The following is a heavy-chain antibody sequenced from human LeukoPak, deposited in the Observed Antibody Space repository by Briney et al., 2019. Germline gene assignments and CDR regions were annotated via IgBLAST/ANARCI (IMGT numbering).Heavy chain of an antibody. J-gene: IGHJ6*03. D-gene: IGHD4-17*01. CDR3: ARDPYNGAYGDNYYYYMDV. Sequence: GESLRLSCAASGFNFNNYNMNWVRQTPGKGLEWVSSITTSSSYSFYADPVKGRFTISRDNAKNSLYLQMNSLTAEDTAVYYCARDPYNGAYGDNYYYYMDVWGKGTTVTISS. V-gene: IGHV3-21*06. CDR1: GFNFNNYN. CDR2: ITTSSSYS.